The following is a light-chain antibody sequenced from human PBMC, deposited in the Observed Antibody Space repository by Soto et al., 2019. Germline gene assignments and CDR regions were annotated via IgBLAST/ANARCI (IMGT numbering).Light chain of an antibody. Sequence: DIHMTQYPSSLSASGGDSVAITCRATQNIGSYLNWYQQKPGLAPKVLIFSASRLQSGVPSRFSGSGFGTEFTLTISSLKHEDFATYYCQQSYINPITFGQGTRLEIK. CDR2: SAS. J-gene: IGKJ5*01. CDR1: QNIGSY. V-gene: IGKV1-39*01. CDR3: QQSYINPIT.